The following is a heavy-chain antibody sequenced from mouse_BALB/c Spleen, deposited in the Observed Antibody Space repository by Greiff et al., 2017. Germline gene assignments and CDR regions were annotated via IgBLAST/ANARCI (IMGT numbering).Heavy chain of an antibody. CDR3: ARVVTY. D-gene: IGHD2-1*01. CDR2: ISDGGSYT. V-gene: IGHV5-4*02. CDR1: GFTFSDYY. Sequence: EVQRVESGGGLVQPGGSLKLSCAASGFTFSDYYMYWVRQTPEKRLEWVATISDGGSYTYYPDSVKGRFTISRDNAKNNLYLQMSSLKSEDTAMYYCARVVTYWGQGTLVTVSA. J-gene: IGHJ3*01.